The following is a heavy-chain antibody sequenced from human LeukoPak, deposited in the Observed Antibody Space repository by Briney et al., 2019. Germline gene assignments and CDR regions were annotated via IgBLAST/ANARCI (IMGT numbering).Heavy chain of an antibody. CDR3: AREVFIPGGYYYYGMDV. D-gene: IGHD1-14*01. CDR2: IYTSGSA. V-gene: IGHV4-4*07. Sequence: PSETLSLTCTVSGGSISSYYWSWIRQPAGKGLEWIGRIYTSGSANYSPSLKSRVTMSVDTSKNQFSLKLSSVTAADTAVYYCAREVFIPGGYYYYGMDVWGQGTTVTVSS. CDR1: GGSISSYY. J-gene: IGHJ6*02.